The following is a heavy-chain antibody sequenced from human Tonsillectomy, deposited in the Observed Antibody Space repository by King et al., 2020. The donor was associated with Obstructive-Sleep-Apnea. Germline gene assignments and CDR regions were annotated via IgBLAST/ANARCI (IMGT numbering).Heavy chain of an antibody. CDR3: ASGGQYYDILTGYYKGDAFDI. D-gene: IGHD3-9*01. CDR1: GFTFSSYD. CDR2: IGTAGDT. Sequence: VQLVESGGGLVQPGGSLRLSCAASGFTFSSYDMHWVRQATGKGLEWVSAIGTAGDTYYPGSVKGRFTISRENAKNSLYLQMNSLRAGDTAVYYCASGGQYYDILTGYYKGDAFDIWGQGTMVTVSS. J-gene: IGHJ3*02. V-gene: IGHV3-13*01.